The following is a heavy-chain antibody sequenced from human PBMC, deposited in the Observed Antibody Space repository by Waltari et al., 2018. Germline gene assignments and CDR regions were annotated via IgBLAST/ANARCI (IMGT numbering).Heavy chain of an antibody. Sequence: MQLQESSPGLVKPSQTLYRTCTVTGGSVSGVGDYWNWFSQHPGKGLEWIGYIHYSGNTFYNPSLQSRVSISLDRSKNHFSLKLNSVTAADTAVYYCARQNVGPASAHLDYWGQGSLVTVTS. CDR2: IHYSGNT. CDR1: GGSVSGVGDY. V-gene: IGHV4-31*03. D-gene: IGHD2-21*02. CDR3: ARQNVGPASAHLDY. J-gene: IGHJ4*02.